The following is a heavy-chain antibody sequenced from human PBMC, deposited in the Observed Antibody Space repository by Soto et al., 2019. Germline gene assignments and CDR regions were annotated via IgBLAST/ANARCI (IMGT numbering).Heavy chain of an antibody. Sequence: PGGVLRLSCAASGFTFSSYSMNWVRQAPGKGLEWVSSISSSSSYIYYADSVKGRFTISRDNAKNSLYLQMNSLRAEDTAVYYCAREPLYLSSSYFWGQGTLVTVSS. CDR3: AREPLYLSSSYF. CDR2: ISSSSSYI. D-gene: IGHD2-2*01. J-gene: IGHJ4*02. V-gene: IGHV3-21*01. CDR1: GFTFSSYS.